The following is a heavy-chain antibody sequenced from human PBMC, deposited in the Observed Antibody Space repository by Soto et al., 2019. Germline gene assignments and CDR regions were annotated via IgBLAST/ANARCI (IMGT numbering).Heavy chain of an antibody. Sequence: SETLSLTCNLSGGSIDSGGSYWSRIRQRPVKRLEWMGYIYYTRSSYYNPSVKSRLTLSLDTSNNQFSLQLRSVTAADTAVYYCARERQLGQYLGRLDFWCPGTLVTVFS. J-gene: IGHJ4*02. CDR1: GGSIDSGGSY. CDR3: ARERQLGQYLGRLDF. D-gene: IGHD6-6*01. V-gene: IGHV4-31*03. CDR2: IYYTRSS.